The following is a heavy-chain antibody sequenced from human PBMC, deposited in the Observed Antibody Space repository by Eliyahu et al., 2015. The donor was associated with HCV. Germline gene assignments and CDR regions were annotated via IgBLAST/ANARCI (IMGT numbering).Heavy chain of an antibody. J-gene: IGHJ5*02. CDR2: ISGVGGYT. CDR3: AHFYGDPDNWFDP. D-gene: IGHD4-17*01. V-gene: IGHV3-23*01. CDR1: GFTLSNYA. Sequence: EVQLLESGGGLVQPGGSLRLSCVASGFTLSNYAMSWVRQAAPGGGLGVSTISGVGGYTYYADSVRGRFTISRDTSRNTLYLQMSSLRVEDTAVYFCAHFYGDPDNWFDPWGQGTLVTVSS.